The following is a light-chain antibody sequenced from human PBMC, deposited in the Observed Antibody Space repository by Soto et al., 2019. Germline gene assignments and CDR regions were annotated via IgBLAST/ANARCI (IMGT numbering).Light chain of an antibody. V-gene: IGKV1-8*01. CDR1: QGISSY. CDR3: QQYYSYPRT. J-gene: IGKJ1*01. CDR2: AAS. Sequence: AIRMTQSPSSFSASTGDRVTITCRASQGISSYLAWYQQKPGKAPKLLIYAASTLQSGVPSRFSGSGSGTDFTLTISCLQSEDFATYYRQQYYSYPRTFGQGPRWIS.